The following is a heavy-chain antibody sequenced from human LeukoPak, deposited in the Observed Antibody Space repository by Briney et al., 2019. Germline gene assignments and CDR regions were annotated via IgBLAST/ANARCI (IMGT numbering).Heavy chain of an antibody. J-gene: IGHJ4*02. Sequence: SETLSLTCAVYGGSFSGYYWSWIRQPPGKGLEWIGEINHSGSTNYNPSLKSRVTISVDTSKNQFSLKLSPVTAADTAVYYCARGRQRRDYWGQGTLVTVSS. CDR1: GGSFSGYY. CDR2: INHSGST. CDR3: ARGRQRRDY. V-gene: IGHV4-34*01.